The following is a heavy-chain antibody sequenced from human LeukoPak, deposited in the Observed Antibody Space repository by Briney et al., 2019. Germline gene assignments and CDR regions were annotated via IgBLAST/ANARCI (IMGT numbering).Heavy chain of an antibody. J-gene: IGHJ3*01. CDR1: GYTFTMSG. Sequence: GASVKVSCMASGYTFTMSGIIWVRQAPGQGLEWMGWINTYNGDTYYAQTLQGRVTMTTDTSTTTAYMDLRSLTSDDTAVYYCANAGRGAFDFWGQGTMVTVSS. CDR2: INTYNGDT. CDR3: ANAGRGAFDF. V-gene: IGHV1-18*01.